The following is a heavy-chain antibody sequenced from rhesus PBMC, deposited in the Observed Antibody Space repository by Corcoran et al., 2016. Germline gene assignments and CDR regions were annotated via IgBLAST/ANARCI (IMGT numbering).Heavy chain of an antibody. D-gene: IGHD3-28*01. V-gene: IGHV2-174*01. CDR1: GFSISPSGMV. CDR3: ARKSRGDSGYSNYFDY. Sequence: QVTLKESGPALVKPTQTLTLTCTFSGFSISPSGMVVGWIRQLPGKALEWLALIYWDDDKYYSTTLKSRLTISKDTSKNQVVLTMTNMDPVDTATYYCARKSRGDSGYSNYFDYWGQGVLVTVSS. J-gene: IGHJ4*01. CDR2: IYWDDDK.